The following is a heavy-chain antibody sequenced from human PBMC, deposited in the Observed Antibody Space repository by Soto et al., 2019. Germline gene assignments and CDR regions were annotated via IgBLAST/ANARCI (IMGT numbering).Heavy chain of an antibody. Sequence: QVQLVQSGPEVKKPGASVKVSCKTSGFTFTSYGISWVRQAPGQGLEWMGWISAHNGNTDSAQNFRGRVTMTTDTSTSTAYMELRSLRSDDTAVYYCARDTMVTTNWFDPWGQGTLVTVSS. D-gene: IGHD4-17*01. CDR1: GFTFTSYG. CDR2: ISAHNGNT. J-gene: IGHJ5*02. V-gene: IGHV1-18*01. CDR3: ARDTMVTTNWFDP.